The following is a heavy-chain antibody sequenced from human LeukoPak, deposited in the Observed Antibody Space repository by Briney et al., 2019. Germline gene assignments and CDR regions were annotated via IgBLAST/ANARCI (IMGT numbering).Heavy chain of an antibody. Sequence: ASVKVSCKASGYTFTGYYMHWVRQAPGQGLEWMGWINPNSGGTNYAQKFQGRVTMTRDTSISTAYMELSRLRSDDTAVYYCASERHDFWSGYSYWGQGTLVTVSS. CDR1: GYTFTGYY. V-gene: IGHV1-2*02. CDR2: INPNSGGT. CDR3: ASERHDFWSGYSY. D-gene: IGHD3-3*01. J-gene: IGHJ4*02.